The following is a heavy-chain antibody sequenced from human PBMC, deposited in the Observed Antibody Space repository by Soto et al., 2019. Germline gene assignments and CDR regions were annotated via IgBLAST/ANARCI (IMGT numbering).Heavy chain of an antibody. J-gene: IGHJ3*02. V-gene: IGHV4-39*01. CDR1: GGSITRSRSH. Sequence: PLELLSDTCPVAGGSITRSRSHRGWISQPPGKGLEWIASIKYSGTTFYNPSLKSRVTLSVDTSKNQFALKLSSVTAAETAVYYFAIHGITGSYYAAFDISVQRTMVT. D-gene: IGHD1-26*01. CDR3: AIHGITGSYYAAFDI. CDR2: IKYSGTT.